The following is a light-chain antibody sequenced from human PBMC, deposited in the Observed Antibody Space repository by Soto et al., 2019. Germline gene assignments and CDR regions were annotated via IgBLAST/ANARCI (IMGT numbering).Light chain of an antibody. J-gene: IGLJ1*01. Sequence: QSALTQPRSVSGSPGQSVTISCTGTSSDIGGYNYVSWYQQHPGKAPELMIYDVGKRPSGVPDRFSGSKSGNTASLTISGLQAEDEADYCCCSYAGSYTYVFGTGTKLTVL. CDR2: DVG. CDR1: SSDIGGYNY. CDR3: CSYAGSYTYV. V-gene: IGLV2-11*01.